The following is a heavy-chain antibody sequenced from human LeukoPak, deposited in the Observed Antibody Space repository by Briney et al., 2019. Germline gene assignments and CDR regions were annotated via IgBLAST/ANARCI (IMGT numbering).Heavy chain of an antibody. V-gene: IGHV3-21*01. J-gene: IGHJ4*02. CDR3: ASTMYYGSGSRNY. CDR2: ISSSSSYI. CDR1: GFIFDDYA. Sequence: GGSLRLSCEASGFIFDDYAMHWVRQAPGKGLEWVSSISSSSSYIYYADSVKGRFTISRDNAKNSLYLQMNSLRAEDTAVYYCASTMYYGSGSRNYWGQGTLVTVSS. D-gene: IGHD3-10*01.